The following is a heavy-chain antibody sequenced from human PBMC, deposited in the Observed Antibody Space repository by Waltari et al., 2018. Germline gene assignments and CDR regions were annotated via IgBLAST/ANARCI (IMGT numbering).Heavy chain of an antibody. CDR2: INPSGGTT. CDR3: ARDTGALWMDV. D-gene: IGHD2-21*01. CDR1: GYTFTSYY. J-gene: IGHJ6*02. Sequence: QVQLVQSGAEVKKPGASVKVSCKASGYTFTSYYMHWVRQAPGKGLEWMGRINPSGGTTSYAQNFKGRVTMTRDTSTSTVDMELSSLRSEDTAVYYCARDTGALWMDVWGQGTTVTVSS. V-gene: IGHV1-46*01.